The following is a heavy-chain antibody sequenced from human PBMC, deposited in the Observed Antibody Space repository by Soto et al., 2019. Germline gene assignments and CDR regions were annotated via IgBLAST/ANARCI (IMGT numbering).Heavy chain of an antibody. D-gene: IGHD3-3*01. CDR2: ISYDGSNK. CDR1: GFTFSSYA. V-gene: IGHV3-30-3*01. CDR3: ARHKRDLRFLEWSYYFDF. J-gene: IGHJ4*02. Sequence: QVQLVESGGGVVQPGRSLRLSGAASGFTFSSYAMHWVRQAPGKGLEWVAVISYDGSNKYYADSVKGRFTISRDNSKNTLYLQMNSLRAEDSAVYYCARHKRDLRFLEWSYYFDFWGQGTLVTVSS.